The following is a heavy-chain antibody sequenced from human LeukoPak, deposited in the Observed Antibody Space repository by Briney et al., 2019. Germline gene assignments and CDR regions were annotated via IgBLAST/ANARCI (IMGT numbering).Heavy chain of an antibody. V-gene: IGHV4-34*01. D-gene: IGHD3-10*01. Sequence: PSETLSLTCAVYGGSFSGYYRSWIRQPPGKGLEWIGEINHSGSTNYNPSLKSRVTISVDTSKNQFSLKLSSVTAADTAVYYCARGRYYYGSGSYYWDYWGQGTLVTVSS. J-gene: IGHJ4*02. CDR3: ARGRYYYGSGSYYWDY. CDR1: GGSFSGYY. CDR2: INHSGST.